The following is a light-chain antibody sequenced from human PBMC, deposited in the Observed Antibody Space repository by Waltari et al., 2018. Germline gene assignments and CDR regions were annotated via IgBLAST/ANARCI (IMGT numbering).Light chain of an antibody. Sequence: DIQLTQSPSSLSASVGDRVTITCRASQGISSYLAWYQQKPGKAPKLLIYKAYSLQSCVPSRFGGSGSGTEFTLTISSLQPEDFAVYYCQQRNSYPWTFGQGTKVEIK. CDR1: QGISSY. CDR3: QQRNSYPWT. V-gene: IGKV1-9*01. CDR2: KAY. J-gene: IGKJ1*01.